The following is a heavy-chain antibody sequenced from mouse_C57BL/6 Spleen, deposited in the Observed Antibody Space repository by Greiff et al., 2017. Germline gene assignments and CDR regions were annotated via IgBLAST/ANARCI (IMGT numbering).Heavy chain of an antibody. Sequence: QVQLQQPGAELVKPGASVKLSCKASGYTFTSYWMHWVKQRPGQGLEWIGMIHPNSGSTNYNEKFKSKATLTVDKSSSTAYMQLGSLTSEDSAVYYCAVYDGYFFAYWGQGTLVTVSA. J-gene: IGHJ3*01. D-gene: IGHD2-3*01. CDR1: GYTFTSYW. CDR3: AVYDGYFFAY. V-gene: IGHV1-64*01. CDR2: IHPNSGST.